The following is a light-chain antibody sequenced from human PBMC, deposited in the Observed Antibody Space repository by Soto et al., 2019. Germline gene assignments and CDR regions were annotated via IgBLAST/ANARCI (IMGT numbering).Light chain of an antibody. CDR1: QSVSIF. J-gene: IGKJ4*01. CDR2: DAS. Sequence: EIVLTQAPATLSLSPGERATLSCRASQSVSIFLAWYQQEPGQAPRLLIYDASRRATGVPARFSGSGSGTDFTLTISSPEAEAFAVYYCQQRLGWPPLIFGGGTKVEIK. CDR3: QQRLGWPPLI. V-gene: IGKV3-11*01.